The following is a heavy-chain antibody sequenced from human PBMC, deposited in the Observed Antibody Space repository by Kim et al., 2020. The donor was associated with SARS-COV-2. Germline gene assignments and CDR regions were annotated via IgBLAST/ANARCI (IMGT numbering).Heavy chain of an antibody. CDR1: GGSISSSSYY. V-gene: IGHV4-39*07. J-gene: IGHJ5*02. CDR3: ASHIWFGELRGENWFDP. D-gene: IGHD3-10*01. Sequence: SETLSLTCTVSGGSISSSSYYWGWIRQPPGKGLEWIGSIYYSGSTYYNPSLKSRVTISVDTSKNQFSLKLSSVTAADTAVYYCASHIWFGELRGENWFDPWGQGTLVTVSS. CDR2: IYYSGST.